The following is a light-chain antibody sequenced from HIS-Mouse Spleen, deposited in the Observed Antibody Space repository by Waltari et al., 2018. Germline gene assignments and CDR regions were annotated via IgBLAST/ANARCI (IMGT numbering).Light chain of an antibody. Sequence: SYELTQPPSVSVSPGQTARITCSGDALPKKYAYWYQQKSGQAPVLVIYEDSKRPSGIPGRFSGSSSGTMATLTISGAQVEDEADYYCYSTDSSGKHRGFGGGTKLTVL. CDR3: YSTDSSGKHRG. J-gene: IGLJ2*01. CDR2: EDS. CDR1: ALPKKY. V-gene: IGLV3-10*01.